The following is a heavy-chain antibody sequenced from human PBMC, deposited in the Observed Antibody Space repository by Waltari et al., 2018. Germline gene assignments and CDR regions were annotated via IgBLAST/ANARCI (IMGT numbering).Heavy chain of an antibody. CDR1: GLTVSRNY. CDR3: ARDDSYGQFMRFDF. Sequence: EVQLVESGGGLIQPGGSLRISCDASGLTVSRNYMSWVRQAPGKGLEWLSGIYRSGNTFYADSVKGRFNVSIDNSKNTLYLQMNSLRVDDTAVYYCARDDSYGQFMRFDFWGQGTVVTVSS. V-gene: IGHV3-53*01. CDR2: IYRSGNT. J-gene: IGHJ4*02. D-gene: IGHD5-18*01.